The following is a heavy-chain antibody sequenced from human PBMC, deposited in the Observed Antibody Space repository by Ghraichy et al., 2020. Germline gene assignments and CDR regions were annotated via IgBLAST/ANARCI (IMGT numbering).Heavy chain of an antibody. Sequence: GGSLRLSCAASGFTFSSYAMSWVRQAPGKGLEWVSAISGSGGSTYYADSVKGRFTISRDNSKNTLYLQMNSLRAEDTAVYYCAKDWRGAYYDFWSGYPEVGPFDYWGQGTLVTVSS. V-gene: IGHV3-23*01. J-gene: IGHJ4*02. D-gene: IGHD3-3*01. CDR2: ISGSGGST. CDR3: AKDWRGAYYDFWSGYPEVGPFDY. CDR1: GFTFSSYA.